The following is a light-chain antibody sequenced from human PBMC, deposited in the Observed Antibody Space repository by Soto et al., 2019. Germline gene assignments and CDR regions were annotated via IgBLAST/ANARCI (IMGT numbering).Light chain of an antibody. CDR3: NLYTRSNTYV. CDR2: EVS. Sequence: QSVLTQPPSVSGSRGQSVTISCTGTSSDVGDYNHVSWYQQSPGTVPKLIVYEVSSRPSGVPDRFSGSKSGNTASLTISGLQAEDEADYYCNLYTRSNTYVFGTGTKVTVL. CDR1: SSDVGDYNH. V-gene: IGLV2-18*01. J-gene: IGLJ1*01.